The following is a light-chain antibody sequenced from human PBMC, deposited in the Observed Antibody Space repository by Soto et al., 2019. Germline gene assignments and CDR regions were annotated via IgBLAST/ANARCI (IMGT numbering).Light chain of an antibody. CDR1: SSDVGGYNY. Sequence: QSVLTQPASVSGSPGQSITISCTGTSSDVGGYNYVSWYQQHPGKAPKLMIYGVTNRLSGVSNRFSGSKSGNTASLTISGLQAEDEADYYCSSYTSSTTLSVVFGGGTKLTVL. V-gene: IGLV2-14*01. CDR3: SSYTSSTTLSVV. J-gene: IGLJ2*01. CDR2: GVT.